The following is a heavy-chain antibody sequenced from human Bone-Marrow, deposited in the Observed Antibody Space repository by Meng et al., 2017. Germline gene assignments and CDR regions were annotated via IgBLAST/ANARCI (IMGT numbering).Heavy chain of an antibody. CDR2: ISSSSSYI. D-gene: IGHD6-19*01. CDR3: ASRIAVAGNFLFDY. Sequence: GGSLRLSCAASGFTFSTSAMNWVRQAPGKGLEWVSSISSSSSYIYYADSVKGRFTISRDNAKNSLYLQMNSLRAEDTAVYYCASRIAVAGNFLFDYWGQGTLVTVSS. CDR1: GFTFSTSA. J-gene: IGHJ4*02. V-gene: IGHV3-21*04.